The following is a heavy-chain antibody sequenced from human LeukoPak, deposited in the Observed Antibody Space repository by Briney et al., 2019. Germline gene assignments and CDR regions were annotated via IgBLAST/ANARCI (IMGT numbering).Heavy chain of an antibody. V-gene: IGHV4-39*01. CDR1: GGSISSSSYY. J-gene: IGHJ5*02. Sequence: PSETLSLTCTVSGGSISSSSYYWGWIRQPPGKGLEWIGSIYYSGSTYYNPSLKSRVTMSVDRSKNQFSLKLSSVTAADTAVYYCARHGIYYGLGSSYGLPNWFDPWGQGTLVTASS. D-gene: IGHD3-10*01. CDR2: IYYSGST. CDR3: ARHGIYYGLGSSYGLPNWFDP.